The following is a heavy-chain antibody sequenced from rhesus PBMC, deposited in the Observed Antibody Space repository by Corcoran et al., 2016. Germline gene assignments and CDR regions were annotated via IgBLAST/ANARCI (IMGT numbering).Heavy chain of an antibody. Sequence: QVQLQESGPGLVKPSETLSLICGVSGGSFSGYYWGWIRQPPGKGLEWIGYISGSSGSTDYNPPLRSRVTVSTDTSKNQFSLKVSSVTAADTAVYYCVREESIAGTTLDYWGQGVLVTVSS. CDR3: VREESIAGTTLDY. D-gene: IGHD1-14*01. CDR2: ISGSSGST. CDR1: GGSFSGYY. J-gene: IGHJ4*01. V-gene: IGHV4-165*01.